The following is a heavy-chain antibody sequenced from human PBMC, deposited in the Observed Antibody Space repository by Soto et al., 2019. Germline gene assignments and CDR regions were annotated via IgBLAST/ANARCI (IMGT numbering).Heavy chain of an antibody. V-gene: IGHV3-33*01. Sequence: GGSLRLSCAASGFTFSSYGMHWVRQAPGKGLEWVAVIWYDGSNKYYADSVKGRFTISRDNSKNTLYLQMNSLRAEDTAVYYCARGMRGYGPPTEYGMDVWGQGTTVTVSS. CDR2: IWYDGSNK. D-gene: IGHD5-12*01. CDR1: GFTFSSYG. J-gene: IGHJ6*02. CDR3: ARGMRGYGPPTEYGMDV.